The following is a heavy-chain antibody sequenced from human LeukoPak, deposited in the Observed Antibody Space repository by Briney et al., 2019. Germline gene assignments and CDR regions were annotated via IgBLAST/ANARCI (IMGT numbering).Heavy chain of an antibody. V-gene: IGHV3-21*01. Sequence: GGSLRLSCAGSGFTFSSYRMNWVRQAPGKGLEWVSSISSNSRYIYYADSVKGRFTISRDNAKSSLYLQMNTLRPDDTAVYYCASPSPITGPTYAVDYWGQGTLVTVSS. CDR3: ASPSPITGPTYAVDY. CDR1: GFTFSSYR. CDR2: ISSNSRYI. D-gene: IGHD1-7*01. J-gene: IGHJ4*02.